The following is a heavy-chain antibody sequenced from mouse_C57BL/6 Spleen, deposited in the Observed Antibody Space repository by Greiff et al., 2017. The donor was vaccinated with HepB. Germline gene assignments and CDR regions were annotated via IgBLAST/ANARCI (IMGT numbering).Heavy chain of an antibody. D-gene: IGHD3-3*01. V-gene: IGHV1-39*01. J-gene: IGHJ2*01. Sequence: EVKLMESGPELVKPGASVKISCKASGYSFTDYNMNWVKQSNGKSLEWIGVINPNYGTTSYNQKFKGKATLTVDQSSSTAYMQLNSLTSEDSAVYYCARRAGTGYYFDYWGQGTTLTVSS. CDR2: INPNYGTT. CDR3: ARRAGTGYYFDY. CDR1: GYSFTDYN.